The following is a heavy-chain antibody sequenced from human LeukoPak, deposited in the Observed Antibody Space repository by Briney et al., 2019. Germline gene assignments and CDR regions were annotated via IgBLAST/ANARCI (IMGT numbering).Heavy chain of an antibody. CDR3: ARRFRRSGSYFVY. J-gene: IGHJ4*02. V-gene: IGHV1-8*03. Sequence: GASVKVSCKASGYTFTGYDINWVRQATGQGLEWMGWMNPNSGNTGYAQKFQGRVTITRNTSISTAYMELSSLRSEDTAVYYCARRFRRSGSYFVYWGQGTLVTVSS. CDR1: GYTFTGYD. D-gene: IGHD1-26*01. CDR2: MNPNSGNT.